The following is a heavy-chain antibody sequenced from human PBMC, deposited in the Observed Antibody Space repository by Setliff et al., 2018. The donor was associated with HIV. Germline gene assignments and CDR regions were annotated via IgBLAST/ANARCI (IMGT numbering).Heavy chain of an antibody. CDR3: ARLRGLNLEPFDY. J-gene: IGHJ4*02. CDR2: VYYSGST. CDR1: GGSIGFSSYY. D-gene: IGHD1-1*01. V-gene: IGHV4-39*01. Sequence: PSETLSLTCSVSGGSIGFSSYYWGWIRQPPGKGLEWIGSVYYSGSTYYNPSLKSRLTISVDTSTNKFSLKLSSVTAADTAVYYCARLRGLNLEPFDYWGQGTLVTVSS.